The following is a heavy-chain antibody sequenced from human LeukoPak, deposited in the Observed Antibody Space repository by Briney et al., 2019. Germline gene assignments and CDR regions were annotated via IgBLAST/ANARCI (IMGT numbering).Heavy chain of an antibody. Sequence: PSETLSLTCTVSGGSISSGGYYWSWIRQHPGKGLEWIGYIYYSGSTYYNPSLKSRVTISVDTSKNQFSLKLSSVTAAGTAVYYCAREGEYSSSSPWDNLDYWGQGTLVTVSS. CDR3: AREGEYSSSSPWDNLDY. CDR1: GGSISSGGYY. V-gene: IGHV4-31*03. CDR2: IYYSGST. J-gene: IGHJ4*02. D-gene: IGHD6-6*01.